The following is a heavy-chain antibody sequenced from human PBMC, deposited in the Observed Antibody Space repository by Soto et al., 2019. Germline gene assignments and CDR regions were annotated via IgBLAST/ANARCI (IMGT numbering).Heavy chain of an antibody. D-gene: IGHD3-10*01. J-gene: IGHJ4*02. V-gene: IGHV1-46*03. Sequence: QVQLVQSGAEVKNPGASVTVSCRASGYTFTSYYIHWVRQAPGQGLEWMAIINPNGGSKNYALRFQGRVTVTRDTSTSIVYMELSSLRSEDTAVYYCSRGLGSGDYWGQGTLVTVSS. CDR1: GYTFTSYY. CDR2: INPNGGSK. CDR3: SRGLGSGDY.